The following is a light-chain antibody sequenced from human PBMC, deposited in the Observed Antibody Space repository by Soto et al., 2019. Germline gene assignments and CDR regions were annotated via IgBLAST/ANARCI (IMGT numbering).Light chain of an antibody. CDR2: GAS. Sequence: MTQSPSTLSGSVGDRVTITCRASQTISSWLAWYQQKPGQAPRLLIYGASTRATGIPARFSGSGSGTEFTLTISSLQSEDFAVCYCQQYNNWPLTFGGGTKVDIK. CDR1: QTISSW. V-gene: IGKV3-15*01. CDR3: QQYNNWPLT. J-gene: IGKJ4*01.